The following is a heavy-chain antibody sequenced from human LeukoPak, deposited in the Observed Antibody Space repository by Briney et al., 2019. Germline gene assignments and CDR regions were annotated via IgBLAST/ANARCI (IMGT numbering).Heavy chain of an antibody. J-gene: IGHJ4*02. CDR2: KNPNSGNT. Sequence: ASVKVSCKASGYTFTSYDINWVRQATGQGLEWMGWKNPNSGNTGYAQKFQGRVTMTRNTSISTAYMELSSLRSEDTAVYYCARGHQGDIVGPYYFDCWGQGTLVTVSS. CDR1: GYTFTSYD. CDR3: ARGHQGDIVGPYYFDC. D-gene: IGHD5-12*01. V-gene: IGHV1-8*01.